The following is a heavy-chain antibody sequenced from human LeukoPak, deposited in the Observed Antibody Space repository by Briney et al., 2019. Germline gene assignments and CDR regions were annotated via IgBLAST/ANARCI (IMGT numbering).Heavy chain of an antibody. CDR1: GDSISSGSYS. V-gene: IGHV4-61*09. Sequence: PSQTLSLTCTVSGDSISSGSYSWNWIRQPAGKGLEWIGHIYTSGSTNYNPSLKSRVTISVDTSKNQFSLKLSSVTAADTAVYYCARARYGGSGWYNYWGQGTLVTVSS. J-gene: IGHJ4*02. CDR3: ARARYGGSGWYNY. D-gene: IGHD6-19*01. CDR2: IYTSGST.